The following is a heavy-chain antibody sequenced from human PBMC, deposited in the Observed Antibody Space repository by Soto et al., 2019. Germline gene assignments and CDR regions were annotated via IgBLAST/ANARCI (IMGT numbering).Heavy chain of an antibody. CDR3: ARHKSGGGPYPFDY. CDR2: ADPKDSYT. V-gene: IGHV5-10-1*01. J-gene: IGHJ4*02. Sequence: GESLKISCKGSGFTFTSYWINWVRQMPGKGLEWMGRADPKDSYTNYSPSFQGHVTISPDKSVSTAYLKWSSQKATDTAIYYCARHKSGGGPYPFDYWGQGTLVTVSS. CDR1: GFTFTSYW. D-gene: IGHD2-21*01.